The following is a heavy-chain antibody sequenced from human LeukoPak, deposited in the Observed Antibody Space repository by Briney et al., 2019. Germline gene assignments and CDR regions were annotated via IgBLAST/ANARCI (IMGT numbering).Heavy chain of an antibody. D-gene: IGHD6-19*01. V-gene: IGHV4-34*01. J-gene: IGHJ6*03. CDR1: GGSFSGYY. Sequence: KPSETLSLTCAVYGGSFSGYYWSWIRQPPGKGLEWIGEINHSGGTNYNPSLKSRVTISVDTSKNQFSLKLSSVTAADTAVYYCARGEPPFLAVAGRAYYMDVWGKGTTVTVSS. CDR2: INHSGGT. CDR3: ARGEPPFLAVAGRAYYMDV.